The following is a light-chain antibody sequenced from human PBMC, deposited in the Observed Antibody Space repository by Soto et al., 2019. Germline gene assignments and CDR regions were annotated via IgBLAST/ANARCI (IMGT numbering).Light chain of an antibody. CDR1: QSVSNN. J-gene: IGKJ1*01. CDR3: QQYMNWLWT. CDR2: GAS. V-gene: IGKV3-15*01. Sequence: EIVLTQSPCTLSLSPVERSTLSCSASQSVSNNYLAWYQQKPGQAPRLLIYGASTRATGIPARFSGSESGTEFTLTISNLQSEDFAVYYCQQYMNWLWTFGQGTKVDIK.